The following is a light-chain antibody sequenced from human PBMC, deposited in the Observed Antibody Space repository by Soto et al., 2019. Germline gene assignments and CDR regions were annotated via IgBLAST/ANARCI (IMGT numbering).Light chain of an antibody. CDR3: QQYGISPWT. J-gene: IGKJ1*01. Sequence: EIVLTQSPGTLSLSPGERATLSCRASQSVSSSYLAWYQQTPGQAPRLLIYGASSRATGIPDRFSGSGSGTAFTLTISRLEPEDFALYYCQQYGISPWTLGQGTKVEIK. CDR2: GAS. V-gene: IGKV3-20*01. CDR1: QSVSSSY.